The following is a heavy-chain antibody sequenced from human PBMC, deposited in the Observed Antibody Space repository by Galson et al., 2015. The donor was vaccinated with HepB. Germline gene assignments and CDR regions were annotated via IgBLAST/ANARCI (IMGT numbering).Heavy chain of an antibody. CDR1: GFTFSSYA. D-gene: IGHD3-22*01. J-gene: IGHJ4*02. Sequence: SLRLSCAASGFTFSSYAMHWVRQAPGKGLEWVAVISYDGSNKYYADSVKGRFTISRDNSKNTLYLQMNSLRAEDTAVYYCARDYDSSGYYIDYWGQGTLVTVSS. CDR2: ISYDGSNK. CDR3: ARDYDSSGYYIDY. V-gene: IGHV3-30-3*01.